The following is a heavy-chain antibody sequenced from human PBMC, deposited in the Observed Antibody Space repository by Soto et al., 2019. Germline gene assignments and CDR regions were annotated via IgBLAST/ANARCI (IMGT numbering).Heavy chain of an antibody. D-gene: IGHD5-18*01. CDR1: EYSFSGYW. Sequence: GESLKISYKGSEYSFSGYWIGWVRQMPGKGLERMGIIYPGDSDTRYSPSFQGQVTISADNSISTAYLQWSSLKASDTAIYYCARQVEDGYSFGYHYWGQGTPVTVSS. V-gene: IGHV5-51*01. CDR3: ARQVEDGYSFGYHY. CDR2: IYPGDSDT. J-gene: IGHJ4*02.